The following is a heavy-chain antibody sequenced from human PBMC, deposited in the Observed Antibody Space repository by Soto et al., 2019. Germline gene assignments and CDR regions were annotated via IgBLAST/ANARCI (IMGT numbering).Heavy chain of an antibody. J-gene: IGHJ6*02. Sequence: GGSLGLSCAASGFTFSSYSMNWVRQAPGKGLEWVSSISSSSSYIYYADSVKGRFTISRDNAKNSLYLQMNSLRAEDTAVYYCARGRHDVWSGYYNHPVGYYGMDVWGQGTTVTVSS. CDR2: ISSSSSYI. CDR1: GFTFSSYS. V-gene: IGHV3-21*01. CDR3: ARGRHDVWSGYYNHPVGYYGMDV. D-gene: IGHD3-3*01.